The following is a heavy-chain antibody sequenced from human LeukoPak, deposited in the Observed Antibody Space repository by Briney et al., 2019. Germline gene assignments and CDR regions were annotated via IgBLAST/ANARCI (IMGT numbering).Heavy chain of an antibody. CDR2: ISGSGGST. Sequence: PGGSLRLSCAASGFIFSNYAMYWVRQAPGKGLEWVSAISGSGGSTYYVGSVRGRFAISRDNSKNTLHLQMNSLRAEDTAVYYCAKAGDDIVATLAFWGQGTLVTVSS. CDR3: AKAGDDIVATLAF. J-gene: IGHJ4*02. V-gene: IGHV3-23*01. D-gene: IGHD2-15*01. CDR1: GFIFSNYA.